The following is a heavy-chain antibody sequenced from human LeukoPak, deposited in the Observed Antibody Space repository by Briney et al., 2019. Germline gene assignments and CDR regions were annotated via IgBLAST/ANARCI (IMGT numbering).Heavy chain of an antibody. V-gene: IGHV3-30*18. J-gene: IGHJ4*02. CDR2: ISYDGSNK. Sequence: GRSLRLSCAASGFTFSSYGMHWVRQAPGKGLEWVAVISYDGSNKYYADSVKGRFTISRDNSKNTLYLQMNSLRAEDTAVYYCAKDLGTYDFWSGYFHGDADYWGQGALVTVSS. D-gene: IGHD3-3*01. CDR3: AKDLGTYDFWSGYFHGDADY. CDR1: GFTFSSYG.